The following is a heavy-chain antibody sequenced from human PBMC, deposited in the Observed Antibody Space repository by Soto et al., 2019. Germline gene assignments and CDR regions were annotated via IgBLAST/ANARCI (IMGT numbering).Heavy chain of an antibody. D-gene: IGHD2-2*01. CDR3: ARRRDIVVVPAAMTNWFDP. V-gene: IGHV4-34*01. Sequence: SETLSLTCAVYGGSFSGYYWSWIRQPPGKGLEWIGEINHSGSTNYNPSLKSRVTISVDTSKNQFSLKLSSVTAADTAVYYCARRRDIVVVPAAMTNWFDPWGQGTLVTVSS. CDR1: GGSFSGYY. J-gene: IGHJ5*02. CDR2: INHSGST.